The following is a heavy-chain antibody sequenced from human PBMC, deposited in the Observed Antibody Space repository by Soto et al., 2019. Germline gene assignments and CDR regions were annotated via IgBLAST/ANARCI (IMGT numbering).Heavy chain of an antibody. CDR1: EFSFSDYY. D-gene: IGHD3-3*01. J-gene: IGHJ3*02. Sequence: GGSLRLSCAASEFSFSDYYMSWIRQAPGKGLEWVSYISSSGSTIYYADSVKGRFTISRDNAKNSLYLQMNSLRAEDTAVYYCARVAPYYYDFWSGFLANAFDIWGQGTMVTVSS. V-gene: IGHV3-11*01. CDR3: ARVAPYYYDFWSGFLANAFDI. CDR2: ISSSGSTI.